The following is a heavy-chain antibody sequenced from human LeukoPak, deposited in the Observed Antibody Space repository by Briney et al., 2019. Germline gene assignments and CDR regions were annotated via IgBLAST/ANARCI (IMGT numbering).Heavy chain of an antibody. CDR2: INSDGRST. D-gene: IGHD6-13*01. CDR3: ARELAA. V-gene: IGHV3-74*01. J-gene: IGHJ4*02. CDR1: GFTFSTYW. Sequence: GGSLRLSCAASGFTFSTYWMHWVRQAPGKGLVWVSRINSDGRSTRYADSVKGRFTISRDNAKNTLYLQMNSLRGDDTAIYYCARELAAWGQGTLVTVSS.